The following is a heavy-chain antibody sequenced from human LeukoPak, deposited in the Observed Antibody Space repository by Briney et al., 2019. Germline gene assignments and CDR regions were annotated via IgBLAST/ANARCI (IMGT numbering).Heavy chain of an antibody. J-gene: IGHJ3*02. CDR1: GFTFRSYE. D-gene: IGHD3-10*01. CDR2: IFHTGTT. V-gene: IGHV4-59*01. Sequence: LSCAASGFTFRSYEMSWVRQAPGKGLEWIGFIFHTGTTNYNPSLRTRVTTSLDTSQNQFSLRLTSVTTADTAVYFCAGSFSGSGAFEIWGQGTVVTVSS. CDR3: AGSFSGSGAFEI.